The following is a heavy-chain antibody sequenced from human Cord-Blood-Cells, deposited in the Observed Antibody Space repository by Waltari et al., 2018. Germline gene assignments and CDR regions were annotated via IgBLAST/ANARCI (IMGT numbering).Heavy chain of an antibody. V-gene: IGHV3-66*01. CDR1: GFTVSSTH. Sequence: EVPLVASGGGLVQPGGSLRPSCAASGFTVSSTHMSWVSPAPGKGLEWVSVIYSGGSTYYADSVKGRFTISRDNSKNTLYLQMNSLRAEDTAVYYCARVGYSGSYYNWFDPWGQGTLVTVSS. J-gene: IGHJ5*02. CDR2: IYSGGST. CDR3: ARVGYSGSYYNWFDP. D-gene: IGHD1-26*01.